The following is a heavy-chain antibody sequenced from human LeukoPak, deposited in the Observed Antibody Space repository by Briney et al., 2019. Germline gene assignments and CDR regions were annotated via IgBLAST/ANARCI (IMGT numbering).Heavy chain of an antibody. CDR1: SGSISSGVYY. V-gene: IGHV4-31*03. Sequence: PSQTLSLTCPVSSGSISSGVYYWSWIRQHPGKGLEWIGYIYYSGSTYYNPSLKSRATISVGTSKNQFSLKLSSVTAADTAVYYCARGVRWLQLSYFDYWGQGTLVTVSS. J-gene: IGHJ4*02. CDR2: IYYSGST. CDR3: ARGVRWLQLSYFDY. D-gene: IGHD5-24*01.